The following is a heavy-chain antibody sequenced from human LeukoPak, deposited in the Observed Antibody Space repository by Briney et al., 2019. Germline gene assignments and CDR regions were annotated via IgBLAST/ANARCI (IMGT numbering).Heavy chain of an antibody. CDR2: ISGSGGST. CDR3: AKVAGQQLVNIDY. V-gene: IGHV3-23*01. J-gene: IGHJ4*02. D-gene: IGHD6-13*01. Sequence: GGSLRLSCAASGFTFSSYAMSWVRQAPGKGLERVSAISGSGGSTYYADSVKDRFTISRDNSKNTLYLQMNSLRAEDTAVYYCAKVAGQQLVNIDYWGQGTLVTVSS. CDR1: GFTFSSYA.